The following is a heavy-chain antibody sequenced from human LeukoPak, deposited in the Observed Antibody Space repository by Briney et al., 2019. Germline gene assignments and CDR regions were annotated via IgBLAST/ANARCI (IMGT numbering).Heavy chain of an antibody. V-gene: IGHV4-59*12. D-gene: IGHD4-23*01. CDR1: GDSISRYY. CDR2: FSYTGST. CDR3: ATLTTVLTPSYFDY. Sequence: SVTLSLTCTVSGDSISRYYWSWIRQSPGKGLEWIGYFSYTGSTNYNPSLKSRVTISAGTSKNQFSLNLSSVTAADTAVYYCATLTTVLTPSYFDYWGQGTLVTVSS. J-gene: IGHJ4*02.